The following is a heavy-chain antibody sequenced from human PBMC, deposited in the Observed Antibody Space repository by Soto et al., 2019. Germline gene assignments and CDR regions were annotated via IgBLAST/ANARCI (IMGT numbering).Heavy chain of an antibody. CDR3: ARELYSCGGDCPYYMDY. V-gene: IGHV1-46*01. Sequence: QAQLVQSGAEGKKPGASVRASCKTSGYPFTDYFIHWVRQAPGQGLEWMGIISLYHHSTSYAQKFQGRLTVTADTSTTTVYMDLSSLTSEDSAVYWCARELYSCGGDCPYYMDYWGQGTLVTVSS. J-gene: IGHJ4*02. D-gene: IGHD2-21*02. CDR1: GYPFTDYF. CDR2: ISLYHHST.